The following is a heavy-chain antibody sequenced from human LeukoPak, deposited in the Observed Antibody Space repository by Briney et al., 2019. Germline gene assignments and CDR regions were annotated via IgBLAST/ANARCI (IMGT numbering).Heavy chain of an antibody. D-gene: IGHD2-15*01. CDR2: IKSDGGSG. CDR3: ARESSGYLDY. J-gene: IGHJ4*02. Sequence: PGGSLRLSCAASGFTFSTYWMHWVRQAPGKGLVWVSRIKSDGGSGNYADSVKGRFAISRDNAKNTLYLQMNSLGAEDTAVYYCARESSGYLDYWGQGTLVTVSS. CDR1: GFTFSTYW. V-gene: IGHV3-74*01.